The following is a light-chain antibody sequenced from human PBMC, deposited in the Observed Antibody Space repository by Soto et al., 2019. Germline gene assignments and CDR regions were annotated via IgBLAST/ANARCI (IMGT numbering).Light chain of an antibody. J-gene: IGLJ2*01. Sequence: QSVLTQPPAASGTPGQRVTISCSGSSSNIGSKTVNWYQQLPGTAPKLLIYSNNQRPSVVPDRFSGSKSVTSASLAISGLQSEDEADYYCAAWDDSLNGVVFGGGTKLTVL. CDR1: SSNIGSKT. CDR2: SNN. CDR3: AAWDDSLNGVV. V-gene: IGLV1-44*01.